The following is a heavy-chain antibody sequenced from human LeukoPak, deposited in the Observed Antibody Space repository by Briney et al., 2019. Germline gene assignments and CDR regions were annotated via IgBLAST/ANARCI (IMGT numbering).Heavy chain of an antibody. CDR2: LSFDGNSK. Sequence: PGGSLRLSCAASGFTFRDYSMHWVRQAPGKGLEWVAVLSFDGNSKFYTDSVKGRFTISRDNAKNSLYLQMNSLRAEDTALYYCAKDLRVGIAVAGTLSDWGQGTLVTVSS. V-gene: IGHV3-30*10. CDR3: AKDLRVGIAVAGTLSD. J-gene: IGHJ4*02. D-gene: IGHD6-19*01. CDR1: GFTFRDYS.